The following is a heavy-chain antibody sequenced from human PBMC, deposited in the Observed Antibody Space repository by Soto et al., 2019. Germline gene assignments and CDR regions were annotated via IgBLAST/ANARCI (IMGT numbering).Heavy chain of an antibody. J-gene: IGHJ3*02. CDR3: ARVTRDYYDSSGYYSTYPSGAFDI. CDR2: IYYSGST. CDR1: GGSISSYY. D-gene: IGHD3-22*01. Sequence: SETLSLTCTVSGGSISSYYWSWIRQPPGKGLEWIGYIYYSGSTNYNPSLKSRVTISVDTSKNQFSLKLSSVTAADTAVYYCARVTRDYYDSSGYYSTYPSGAFDIWGQGTMVTVSS. V-gene: IGHV4-59*01.